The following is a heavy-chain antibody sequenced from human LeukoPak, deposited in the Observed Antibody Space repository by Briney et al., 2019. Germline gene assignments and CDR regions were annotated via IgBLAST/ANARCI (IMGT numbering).Heavy chain of an antibody. D-gene: IGHD2-8*01. CDR1: GFTFSSYW. J-gene: IGHJ4*02. Sequence: GGSLRLSCAASGFTFSSYWMHWVGQAPGKGLVWVSRINTDGSSTSYADSVKGRFTISRDNAKNTVYLQMNSLRAEDTAVYYCSRDKGVEVSPEYWGQGTLVTVSS. CDR3: SRDKGVEVSPEY. CDR2: INTDGSST. V-gene: IGHV3-74*01.